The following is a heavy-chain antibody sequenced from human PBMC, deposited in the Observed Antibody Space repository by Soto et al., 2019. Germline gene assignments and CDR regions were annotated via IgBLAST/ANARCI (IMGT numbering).Heavy chain of an antibody. V-gene: IGHV4-39*01. D-gene: IGHD6-25*01. J-gene: IGHJ5*02. CDR2: IYYSGST. CDR1: GGSISSSSYY. CDR3: ASAAPDDAGDNWFDP. Sequence: SETLSLTCTVSGGSISSSSYYWGWIRQPPGKGLERIGSIYYSGSTYYNPSLKSRVTISVDTSKNQFSLKLSSVTAADTAVYYCASAAPDDAGDNWFDPWGQGTLVTVSS.